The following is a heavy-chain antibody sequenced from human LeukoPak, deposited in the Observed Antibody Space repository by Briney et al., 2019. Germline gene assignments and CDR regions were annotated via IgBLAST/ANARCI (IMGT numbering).Heavy chain of an antibody. D-gene: IGHD3-22*01. Sequence: PGGSLRLSCAASGFTISSNYLSWIRQAPGKGLEWVSYISSSGSTIYYADSVKGRFTISRDNAKNSLYLQMNSLRAEDTAVYYCARHYYDSSGYYDYWGQGTLVTVSS. V-gene: IGHV3-11*04. CDR3: ARHYYDSSGYYDY. CDR1: GFTISSNY. J-gene: IGHJ4*02. CDR2: ISSSGSTI.